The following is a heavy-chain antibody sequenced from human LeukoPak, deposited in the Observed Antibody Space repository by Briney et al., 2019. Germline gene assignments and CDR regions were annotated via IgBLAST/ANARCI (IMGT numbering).Heavy chain of an antibody. CDR1: GGSISSSSYY. V-gene: IGHV4-39*01. Sequence: SETLSLTCTVSGGSISSSSYYWGWIRQPPGKGLEWIGSIYYSGSTYYNPSLKSRVTISVDTSKNQFSLKLSSVTAADTAVYYCARGSGYYGDYWGQGTLVTVSS. J-gene: IGHJ4*02. D-gene: IGHD3-3*01. CDR3: ARGSGYYGDY. CDR2: IYYSGST.